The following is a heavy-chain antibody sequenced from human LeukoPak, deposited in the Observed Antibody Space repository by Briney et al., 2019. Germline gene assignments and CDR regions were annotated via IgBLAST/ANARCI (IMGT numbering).Heavy chain of an antibody. Sequence: PGGSLRLSCAASGFTFSSYGMHWVRQAPGKGLEWVAVISYYGSNKYYADSVKGRFTISRDNSKNTLYLQMNSLRAEDTAVYYCAGRLLDYWGQGTLVTVSS. CDR1: GFTFSSYG. CDR3: AGRLLDY. J-gene: IGHJ4*02. CDR2: ISYYGSNK. V-gene: IGHV3-30*03. D-gene: IGHD3-16*01.